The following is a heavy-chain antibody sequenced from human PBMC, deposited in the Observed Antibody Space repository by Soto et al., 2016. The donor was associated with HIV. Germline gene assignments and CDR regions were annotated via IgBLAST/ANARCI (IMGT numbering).Heavy chain of an antibody. V-gene: IGHV3-64*01. CDR3: ARTFIRAYYMDV. D-gene: IGHD3-10*01. Sequence: EVQLVESGGGLVQPGGSLKLSCEASGFTFGSYDMHWVRQAPGMGLEYVSTISSNGINTYYANSVKGRFTISRGNSKNTLYLQMDSLRAEDMAVYYCARTFIRAYYMDVVGTKGPRS. J-gene: IGHJ6*03. CDR1: GFTFGSYD. CDR2: ISSNGINT.